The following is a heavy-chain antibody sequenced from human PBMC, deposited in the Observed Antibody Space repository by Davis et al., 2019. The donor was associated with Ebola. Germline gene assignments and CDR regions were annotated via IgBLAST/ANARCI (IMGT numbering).Heavy chain of an antibody. CDR1: GGTFSSYA. J-gene: IGHJ4*02. Sequence: SVKVSCKASGGTFSSYAISWVRQAPGQGLEWMGGIIPIFGTANYAQKFQGRVTITADESTSTAYMELSSLRSEDTAVYYCAREHYYYDSSGYHNYFDYWGQGTLVTVSS. D-gene: IGHD3-22*01. CDR2: IIPIFGTA. V-gene: IGHV1-69*13. CDR3: AREHYYYDSSGYHNYFDY.